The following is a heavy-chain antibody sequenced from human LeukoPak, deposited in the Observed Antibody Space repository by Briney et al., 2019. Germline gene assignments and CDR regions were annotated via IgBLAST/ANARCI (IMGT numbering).Heavy chain of an antibody. Sequence: PSETLSLTCTVSGGSISSSSYYWGWIRQPPGKGLEWIGSIYYSGSTYYNPSLKSRVTISVDTSKNQFSLKLSSVTAADTAVYYCARALLIAALDYWGQGTLVTVSS. CDR3: ARALLIAALDY. CDR2: IYYSGST. CDR1: GGSISSSSYY. V-gene: IGHV4-39*07. D-gene: IGHD6-13*01. J-gene: IGHJ4*02.